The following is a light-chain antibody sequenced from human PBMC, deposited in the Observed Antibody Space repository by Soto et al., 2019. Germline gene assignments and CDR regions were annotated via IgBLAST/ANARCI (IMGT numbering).Light chain of an antibody. V-gene: IGKV3-15*01. CDR3: QQYNNWPKT. J-gene: IGKJ1*01. CDR2: GAS. Sequence: EIVMTQSPATLSLSPGERATISCRASQSVSSNLAWYQQKPGQAPRLLIYGASTRATGIPARFSGSGSGTEFTLTISSLKSEDFEVYYCQQYNNWPKTFGQGTKVDIK. CDR1: QSVSSN.